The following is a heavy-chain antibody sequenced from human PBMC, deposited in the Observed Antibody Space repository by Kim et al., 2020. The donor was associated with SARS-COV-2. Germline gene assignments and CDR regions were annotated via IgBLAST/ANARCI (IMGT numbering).Heavy chain of an antibody. D-gene: IGHD5-18*01. CDR1: GGSFSGYS. CDR2: INHSGST. J-gene: IGHJ6*02. Sequence: SETLSLTCAVYGGSFSGYSWTWIRQPPGKGLEWIGEINHSGSTNYNPSLQSRVSISIDTSKNQFSLRLRSVTAADTAVYYCARGRAGVVPAPVLGLGPYYEYYIMDVRGRGTTVTVSS. V-gene: IGHV4-34*01. CDR3: ARGRAGVVPAPVLGLGPYYEYYIMDV.